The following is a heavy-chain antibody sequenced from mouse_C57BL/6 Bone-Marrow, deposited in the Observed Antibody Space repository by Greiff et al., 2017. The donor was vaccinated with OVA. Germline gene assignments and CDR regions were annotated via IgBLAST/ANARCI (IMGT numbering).Heavy chain of an antibody. V-gene: IGHV1-42*01. D-gene: IGHD1-1*01. Sequence: EVQLQQSGPELVKPGASVKISCKASGYSFTGYYMNWVKQSPEKSLEWIGEINPSTGGTTYNQKFKAKATLTVDKSSSTAYMQLKSLTSEDSAVYYCARYTVVADWYFDVWGTGTTVTVSS. CDR3: ARYTVVADWYFDV. CDR2: INPSTGGT. CDR1: GYSFTGYY. J-gene: IGHJ1*03.